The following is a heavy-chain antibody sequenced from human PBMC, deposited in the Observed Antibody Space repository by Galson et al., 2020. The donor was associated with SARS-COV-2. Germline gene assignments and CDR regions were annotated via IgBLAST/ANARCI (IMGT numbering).Heavy chain of an antibody. Sequence: SETLSLTCTVSGGSISSYYWSWIRQPPGEGLKWIGYIHYSGRTDHNPSLKSRLTISVDTSKNQFSLKLSSVTAADTAVYYCARLSPLGRAGRNDYYAMDGWGQGTTVTVSS. V-gene: IGHV4-59*08. CDR2: IHYSGRT. CDR3: ARLSPLGRAGRNDYYAMDG. D-gene: IGHD1-26*01. CDR1: GGSISSYY. J-gene: IGHJ6*02.